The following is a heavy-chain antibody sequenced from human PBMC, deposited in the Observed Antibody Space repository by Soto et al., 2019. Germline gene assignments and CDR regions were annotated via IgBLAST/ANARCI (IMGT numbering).Heavy chain of an antibody. D-gene: IGHD1-1*01. V-gene: IGHV1-69*06. CDR3: AREDNAEETGTLDY. Sequence: ASVKVSCKASGGTFSSYAISWVRQAPGQGLEWMGGIIPIFGTANYAQKFQGRVTITADKSTSTAYMELSSLRSEDTAVYYCAREDNAEETGTLDYWGQGTLVTVSS. J-gene: IGHJ4*02. CDR1: GGTFSSYA. CDR2: IIPIFGTA.